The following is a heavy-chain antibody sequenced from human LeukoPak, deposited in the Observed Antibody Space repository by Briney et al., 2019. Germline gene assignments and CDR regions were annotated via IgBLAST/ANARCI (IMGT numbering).Heavy chain of an antibody. Sequence: PGRSLRLSCAASGFTFSSYAMHRVRQAPGKGLEWVAVISYDGSNKYYADSVKGRFTISRDNSKNTLYLQMNSLRAEDTAVYYCARDRGFDGGTYYDFWSGYNRYYYYGMDVWGQGTTVTVSS. CDR3: ARDRGFDGGTYYDFWSGYNRYYYYGMDV. CDR2: ISYDGSNK. J-gene: IGHJ6*02. V-gene: IGHV3-30-3*01. CDR1: GFTFSSYA. D-gene: IGHD3-3*01.